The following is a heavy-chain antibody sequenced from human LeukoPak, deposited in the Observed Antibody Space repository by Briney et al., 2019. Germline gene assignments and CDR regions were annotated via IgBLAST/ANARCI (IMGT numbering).Heavy chain of an antibody. J-gene: IGHJ4*02. CDR3: ASSGVTGTSYHPGFDY. CDR1: GFTFNTYW. Sequence: GGSLRLSCVVSGFTFNTYWMHWVRQAPGKGPVWVSRINSDGSTTHYADSVRGRFTISRDNAKNTLYLQMNSLRAEDTAVYYCASSGVTGTSYHPGFDYWGQGTLVTVSS. D-gene: IGHD1-7*01. CDR2: INSDGSTT. V-gene: IGHV3-74*01.